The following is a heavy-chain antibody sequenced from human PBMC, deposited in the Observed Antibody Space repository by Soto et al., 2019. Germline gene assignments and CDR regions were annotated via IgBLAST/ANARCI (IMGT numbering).Heavy chain of an antibody. J-gene: IGHJ2*01. Sequence: EVQLLESGGDLVQPGGSLRLSCAASGFTFSSYAMTWVRQAPGKGLEWVSSISTSGIDTFYADSVKGRFTMSRDNSGNTLYLHMNSLRAEDTALYYCAKKYTSSQGYFDLWGRGTLVTVSS. CDR2: ISTSGIDT. V-gene: IGHV3-23*01. D-gene: IGHD6-13*01. CDR3: AKKYTSSQGYFDL. CDR1: GFTFSSYA.